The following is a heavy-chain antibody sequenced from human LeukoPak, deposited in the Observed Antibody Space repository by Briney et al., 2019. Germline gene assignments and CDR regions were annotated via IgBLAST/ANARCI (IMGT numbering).Heavy chain of an antibody. CDR2: IYYSGST. V-gene: IGHV4-59*08. D-gene: IGHD2-21*02. CDR1: GGSFSGYY. Sequence: SETLSLTCAVYGGSFSGYYWSWIRQPPGKGLEWIGYIYYSGSTNYNPSLKSRVTISVDTSKNQFSLKLSSVTAADTAVYYCARHGFSVVTALGYWGQGTLVTVSS. J-gene: IGHJ4*02. CDR3: ARHGFSVVTALGY.